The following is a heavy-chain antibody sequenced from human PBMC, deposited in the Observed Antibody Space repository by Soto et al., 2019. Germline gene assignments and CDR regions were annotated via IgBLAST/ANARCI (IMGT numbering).Heavy chain of an antibody. Sequence: QLQLQESGSGLVKPSQTLSLTCAVSGASISSGGSSWSWIRQAPGTGLEWIGYIYHSGITNYNPSLKSRVTISVDKSQNQFSLGLSFVTAADTAVYYCARGLAVRGSYGLDVWGQGTTVTVSS. V-gene: IGHV4-30-2*01. J-gene: IGHJ6*02. CDR1: GASISSGGSS. CDR3: ARGLAVRGSYGLDV. CDR2: IYHSGIT. D-gene: IGHD3-10*01.